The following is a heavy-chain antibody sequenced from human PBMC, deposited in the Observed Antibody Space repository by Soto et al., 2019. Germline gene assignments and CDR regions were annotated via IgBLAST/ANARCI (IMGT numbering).Heavy chain of an antibody. Sequence: PGGSLRLSCAASGFTVSSNAMNWVRQAPGKGLEWVSTISSGGDNTYSADSVKGRFTISRDNSKNTLFLHMNNLRAEDTAVYYCVKDFTSFRVGHYGMDVWGQGTTVTVSS. CDR1: GFTVSSNA. CDR3: VKDFTSFRVGHYGMDV. D-gene: IGHD3-16*01. V-gene: IGHV3-23*01. CDR2: ISSGGDNT. J-gene: IGHJ6*02.